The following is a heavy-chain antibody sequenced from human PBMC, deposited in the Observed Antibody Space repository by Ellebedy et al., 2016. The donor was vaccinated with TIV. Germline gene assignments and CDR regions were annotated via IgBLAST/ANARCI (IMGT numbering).Heavy chain of an antibody. Sequence: ASVKVSXXASGYTFTSYYMHWVRQAPGQGLEWMGIINPSGGSTSYAQKFQGRVTMTRDTSTSTVYMELSSLRSEDTAVYYCARAHHYYYDSSGYQFDYWGQGTLVTVSS. CDR1: GYTFTSYY. D-gene: IGHD3-22*01. V-gene: IGHV1-46*01. CDR2: INPSGGST. CDR3: ARAHHYYYDSSGYQFDY. J-gene: IGHJ4*02.